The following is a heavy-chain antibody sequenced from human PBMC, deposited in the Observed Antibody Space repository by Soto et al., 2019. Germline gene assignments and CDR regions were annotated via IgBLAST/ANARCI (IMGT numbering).Heavy chain of an antibody. D-gene: IGHD2-15*01. CDR2: ISPGSRYP. CDR1: GFTFGDSY. Sequence: QVQLVESGGGLVPPGGSLRLSCAGSGFTFGDSYMSWIRQAPGKGLEWLSYISPGSRYPAYADSVKGRFTSSRDNAKRSLFLQMMGLTAEDTAIYYCVRGGGRGLFDHWGQGTMVSVSS. V-gene: IGHV3-11*06. J-gene: IGHJ4*02. CDR3: VRGGGRGLFDH.